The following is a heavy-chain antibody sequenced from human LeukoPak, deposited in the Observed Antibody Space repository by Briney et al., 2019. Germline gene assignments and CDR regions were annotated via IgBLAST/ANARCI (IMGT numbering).Heavy chain of an antibody. J-gene: IGHJ4*02. Sequence: ASVKVSCKVSGGTFSSYAISWVRQAPGQGLEWMGRINPNSGGTNYAQKFQGRVTMTRDTSISTAYMELSRLRSDDTAVYYCATLQTYYDFWSGYYPDYWGQGTLVTVSS. CDR1: GGTFSSYA. CDR3: ATLQTYYDFWSGYYPDY. CDR2: INPNSGGT. D-gene: IGHD3-3*01. V-gene: IGHV1-2*06.